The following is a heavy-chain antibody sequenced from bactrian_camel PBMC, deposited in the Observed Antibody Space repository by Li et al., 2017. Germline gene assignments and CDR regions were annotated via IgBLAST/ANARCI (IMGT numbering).Heavy chain of an antibody. V-gene: IGHV3S54*01. D-gene: IGHD1*01. J-gene: IGHJ4*01. CDR2: IFTSDEST. CDR1: GYSSIVNC. Sequence: HVQLVESGGGSVDAGGSLRLSCAASGYSSIVNCMGWYRQGTGEEREGVAAIFTSDESTYYTDSVKGRFTIASDNAKHTVTLQMNSLKPADTAVYYCAADLNRAPWIGYRCSRMFHIDYWGQGTQVTVS. CDR3: AADLNRAPWIGYRCSRMFHIDY.